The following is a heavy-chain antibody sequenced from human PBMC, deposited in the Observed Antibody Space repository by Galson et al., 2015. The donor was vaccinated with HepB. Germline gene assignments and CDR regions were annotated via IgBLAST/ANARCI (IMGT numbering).Heavy chain of an antibody. V-gene: IGHV1-69*02. Sequence: SVKVSCKASGGTFSSYTISWVRQAPGQGLEWMGRIIPILGIANYAQKFQGRVTITADKSTSTAYMELSSLRSEDTAVYYCARGVSAAAGTGNAFDIWGQGTMVTVSS. CDR3: ARGVSAAAGTGNAFDI. CDR1: GGTFSSYT. CDR2: IIPILGIA. J-gene: IGHJ3*02. D-gene: IGHD6-13*01.